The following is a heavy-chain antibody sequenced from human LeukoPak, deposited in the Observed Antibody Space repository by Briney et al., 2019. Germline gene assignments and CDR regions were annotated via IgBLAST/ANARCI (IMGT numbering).Heavy chain of an antibody. J-gene: IGHJ4*02. CDR2: IYYSGST. CDR1: SGSINNYY. V-gene: IGHV4-59*01. Sequence: SETLSLTCTVSSGSINNYYWSWIRQPPGKGLEWIGYIYYSGSTKYNPSLKSRVTISVDTSKNQFSLRLNSVTAADTALYYCTRVDRHGYSDYWGQGTLVTVSS. CDR3: TRVDRHGYSDY. D-gene: IGHD5-24*01.